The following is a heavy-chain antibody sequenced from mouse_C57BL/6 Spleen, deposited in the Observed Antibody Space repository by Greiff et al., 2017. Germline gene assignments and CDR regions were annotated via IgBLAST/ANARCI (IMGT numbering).Heavy chain of an antibody. V-gene: IGHV1-74*01. J-gene: IGHJ1*03. CDR2: IHPSDSDT. CDR1: GYTFTSYW. D-gene: IGHD1-1*01. CDR3: ASITTVVARDFDV. Sequence: VQLQQPGAELVKPGASVKVSCKASGYTFTSYWMHWVQQRPGQGLEWIGRIHPSDSDTNYNQKFKGKATLTVDKSSSTAYMQLRSLTSEDSAVYYCASITTVVARDFDVWGTGTTVTVSS.